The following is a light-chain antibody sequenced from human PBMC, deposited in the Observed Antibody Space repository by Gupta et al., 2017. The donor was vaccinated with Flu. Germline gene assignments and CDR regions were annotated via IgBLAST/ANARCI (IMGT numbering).Light chain of an antibody. CDR3: AECASGSGV. J-gene: IGLJ1*01. CDR1: RGDDGGDKY. Sequence: QPVTIACIGSRGDDGGDKYVSWYQQKPGKAPVLVIYEDSRRPSGVPERFYAAKSGRTAHLTVSGIQAEEDAYYYCAECASGSGVFGAGTKLTVL. CDR2: EDS. V-gene: IGLV2-8*01.